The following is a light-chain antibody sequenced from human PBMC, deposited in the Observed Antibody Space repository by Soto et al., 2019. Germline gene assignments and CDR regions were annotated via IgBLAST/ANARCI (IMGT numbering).Light chain of an antibody. V-gene: IGKV3-20*01. Sequence: ESVLTQSPGTLSLSPGERATLSCRASQSVSNYLAWYQRKPGQAPRLLIYGASSRATGIPDRFSGSGSGTDFTLAISRLEPEDFAVYYCHQYGGSPQTFGQGTKVEIK. CDR1: QSVSNY. CDR3: HQYGGSPQT. CDR2: GAS. J-gene: IGKJ1*01.